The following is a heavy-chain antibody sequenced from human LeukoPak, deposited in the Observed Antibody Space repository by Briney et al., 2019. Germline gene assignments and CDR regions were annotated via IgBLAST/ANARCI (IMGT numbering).Heavy chain of an antibody. CDR1: EYIFTGYY. D-gene: IGHD1-26*01. V-gene: IGHV1-2*06. CDR2: INPNNGAT. Sequence: ALVKVSCKASEYIFTGYYMHWVRQAPGQGLEWMGRINPNNGATNYAQKFQGRVTITGDTSISTAYMELSSLRSDDTAVYYCTRESGSYHGNDYWGQGTLVTVSS. CDR3: TRESGSYHGNDY. J-gene: IGHJ4*02.